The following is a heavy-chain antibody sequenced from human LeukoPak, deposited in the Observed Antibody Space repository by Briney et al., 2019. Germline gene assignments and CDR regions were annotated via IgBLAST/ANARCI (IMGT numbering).Heavy chain of an antibody. CDR1: GFTFSRYA. V-gene: IGHV3-21*01. CDR2: ISSDAPNK. Sequence: GGSLRLSCATSGFTFSRYAMNWIRQAPGKGLEWVSFISSDAPNKNYADSVKGRFTISRDNAKNSVYLQLNSLRAEDTAMYYCARDLGGPDYWGQGTLVTVSS. D-gene: IGHD3-16*01. CDR3: ARDLGGPDY. J-gene: IGHJ4*02.